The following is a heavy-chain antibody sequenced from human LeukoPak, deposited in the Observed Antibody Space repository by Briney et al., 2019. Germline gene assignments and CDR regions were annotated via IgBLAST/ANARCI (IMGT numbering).Heavy chain of an antibody. V-gene: IGHV4-59*01. CDR3: ARDLGGIYFDY. J-gene: IGHJ4*02. D-gene: IGHD1-26*01. CDR2: IHFSGST. Sequence: SETLSLTCTVSGGSTSSYYWSWIRQPPGKGLEWIGSIHFSGSTNYNPSLRSRVTISVDTSKNQLSLKLSSVTAADTAVYYCARDLGGIYFDYWGQGTLVTVSS. CDR1: GGSTSSYY.